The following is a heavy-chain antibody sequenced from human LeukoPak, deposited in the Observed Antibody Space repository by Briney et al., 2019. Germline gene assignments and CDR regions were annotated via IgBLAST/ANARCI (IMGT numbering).Heavy chain of an antibody. J-gene: IGHJ3*02. D-gene: IGHD3-9*01. Sequence: SQTLSLTCAISGDSVSSNSAAWNWIRQSPSRGLEWLGRTYYRSKWYNDYAVSVKSRITINPDTSKNQFSLQLNSVTPEDTAVYYCARVTKTGRFDWFQFHAFDIWGQGTMVTVSS. CDR2: TYYRSKWYN. CDR1: GDSVSSNSAA. V-gene: IGHV6-1*01. CDR3: ARVTKTGRFDWFQFHAFDI.